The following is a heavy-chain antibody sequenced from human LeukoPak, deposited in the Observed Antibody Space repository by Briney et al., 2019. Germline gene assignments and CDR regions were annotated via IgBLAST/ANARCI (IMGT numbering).Heavy chain of an antibody. CDR1: GFTFSSSA. Sequence: GGSLRLSCAASGFTFSSSAMSWVRQAPGKGLEWVSVISGRGGRTFYAASVEGRFTISRDNSKNTLYLQMNSLGVEDTAVYYCATGRENYDSSGYYSYFQHWGQGTLVTVSS. CDR2: ISGRGGRT. D-gene: IGHD3-22*01. CDR3: ATGRENYDSSGYYSYFQH. V-gene: IGHV3-23*01. J-gene: IGHJ1*01.